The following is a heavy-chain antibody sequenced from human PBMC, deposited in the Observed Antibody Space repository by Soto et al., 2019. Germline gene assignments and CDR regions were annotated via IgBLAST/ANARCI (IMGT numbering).Heavy chain of an antibody. J-gene: IGHJ4*02. CDR3: ASGRPWFGESNYFDY. CDR1: GGSISSSSYY. CDR2: IYYSGST. Sequence: SETLSLTCTVSGGSISSSSYYWGWIRQPPGKGLEWIGSIYYSGSTYYNPSLKSRVTISVDTSKNQFSLKLSSVTATHKAVYYCASGRPWFGESNYFDYWGQGTLVTVS. D-gene: IGHD3-10*01. V-gene: IGHV4-39*01.